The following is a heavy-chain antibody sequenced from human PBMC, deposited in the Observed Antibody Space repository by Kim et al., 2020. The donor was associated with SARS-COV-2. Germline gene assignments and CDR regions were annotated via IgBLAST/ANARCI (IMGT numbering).Heavy chain of an antibody. CDR3: ARVGRPRTSWFDP. D-gene: IGHD1-1*01. CDR2: IYYSGST. CDR1: GGSISSYY. V-gene: IGHV4-59*13. Sequence: SETLSLTCTVSGGSISSYYWSWIRQPPGKGLEWIGYIYYSGSTNYNPSLKSRVTISVDTSKNQFSLKLSSVTAADTAVYYCARVGRPRTSWFDPWGQGTLVTVSS. J-gene: IGHJ5*02.